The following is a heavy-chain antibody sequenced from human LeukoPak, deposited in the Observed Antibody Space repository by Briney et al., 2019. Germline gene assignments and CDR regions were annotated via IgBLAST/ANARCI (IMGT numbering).Heavy chain of an antibody. D-gene: IGHD3-22*01. Sequence: ASVKVSCKASGYTFTSYSISWVRQAPGQGLEWMGWISVFNGNTNYAQKFQGRVTMTTDTPTSTAYMELRSLTSDDTAVYYCARPRVNDYDSSGYYSWFDPWGQGTLVTVSS. CDR1: GYTFTSYS. CDR3: ARPRVNDYDSSGYYSWFDP. V-gene: IGHV1-18*01. CDR2: ISVFNGNT. J-gene: IGHJ5*02.